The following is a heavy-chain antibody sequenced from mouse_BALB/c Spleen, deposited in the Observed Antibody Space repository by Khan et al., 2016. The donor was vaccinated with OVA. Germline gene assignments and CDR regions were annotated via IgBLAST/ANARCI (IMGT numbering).Heavy chain of an antibody. CDR1: GYIFTSYW. V-gene: IGHV1-76*01. Sequence: QVQLKESGAELVRPGASVKLSCKTSGYIFTSYWIHRVKQRSGQGLEWIARIYPGTGNTYYNENFKGKATLTADNSSSTAYMQLSSLKSEDSAVYFCGREEALYYFNYWGQGTTLTVSS. CDR3: GREEALYYFNY. D-gene: IGHD3-2*02. J-gene: IGHJ2*01. CDR2: IYPGTGNT.